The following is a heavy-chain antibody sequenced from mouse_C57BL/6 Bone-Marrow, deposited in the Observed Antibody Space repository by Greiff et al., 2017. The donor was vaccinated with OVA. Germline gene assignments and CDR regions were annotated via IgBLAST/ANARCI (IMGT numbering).Heavy chain of an antibody. CDR2: INPGSGGT. CDR3: AGGNGLSSPNWYFDV. Sequence: QVQLKQSGAELVRPGTSVKVSCKASGYAFTNYLIEWVKQRPGQGLEWIGEINPGSGGTNYNEKFKGKATLTADKSSSPAYMQLSSLTSEDSAVYDCAGGNGLSSPNWYFDVWGTGTTVTVSS. J-gene: IGHJ1*03. D-gene: IGHD1-1*01. V-gene: IGHV1-54*01. CDR1: GYAFTNYL.